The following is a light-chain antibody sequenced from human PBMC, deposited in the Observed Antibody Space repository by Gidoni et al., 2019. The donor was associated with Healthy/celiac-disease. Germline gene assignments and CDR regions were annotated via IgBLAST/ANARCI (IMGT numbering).Light chain of an antibody. J-gene: IGKJ1*01. Sequence: PSQSPAFMSATSGDNLNISCIASQNINVDMNWYQQKPGEAAIFIIQEATTLVPGIPPRFSGSGYGTDFTLTINNIESEDAAYYFCLQHNNYPRTFGQGTKVEIK. V-gene: IGKV5-2*01. CDR2: EAT. CDR3: LQHNNYPRT. CDR1: QNINVD.